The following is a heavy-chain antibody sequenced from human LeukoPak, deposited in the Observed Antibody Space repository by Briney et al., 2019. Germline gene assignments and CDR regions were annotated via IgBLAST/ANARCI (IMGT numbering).Heavy chain of an antibody. V-gene: IGHV4-30-4*01. J-gene: IGHJ3*02. D-gene: IGHD5-12*01. Sequence: SETLSLTCSVSGGSLSSGFFFWSWIRQSPEKGLECIGYIHNGGSTYYNPSLKSRVTMSVDTSKNQFSLRLNAVTAADTAIYYCAALEHAGYTSAFEIWGQGTTVIVSS. CDR1: GGSLSSGFFF. CDR2: IHNGGST. CDR3: AALEHAGYTSAFEI.